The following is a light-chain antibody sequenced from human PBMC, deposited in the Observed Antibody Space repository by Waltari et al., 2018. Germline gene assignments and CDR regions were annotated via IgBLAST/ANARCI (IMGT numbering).Light chain of an antibody. CDR2: RDN. CDR3: AAWDDSLGGSVA. J-gene: IGLJ2*01. CDR1: SSNIGNYY. V-gene: IGLV1-47*01. Sequence: QSVLSQPPSASGTPGQRATISCSGSSSNIGNYYVYWYQHLPGTAPKLLFYRDNQRASGGPDRFSVSKSGTSASLAISGLRSEDEADYYCAAWDDSLGGSVAFGGGTKLTVL.